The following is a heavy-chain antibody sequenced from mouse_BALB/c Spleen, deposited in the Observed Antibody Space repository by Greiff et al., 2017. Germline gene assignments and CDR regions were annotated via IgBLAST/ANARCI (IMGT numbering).Heavy chain of an antibody. CDR1: GFSLSRYS. Sequence: VHLVESGPGLVAPSQSLSITCTVSGFSLSRYSVHWVRQPPGKGLEWLGMIWGGGSTDYNSALKSRLSISKDNSKSQVFLKMNSLQTDDTAMYYCASGRRYDGRVAMDYWGQGTSVTVSS. V-gene: IGHV2-6-4*01. J-gene: IGHJ4*01. D-gene: IGHD2-14*01. CDR3: ASGRRYDGRVAMDY. CDR2: IWGGGST.